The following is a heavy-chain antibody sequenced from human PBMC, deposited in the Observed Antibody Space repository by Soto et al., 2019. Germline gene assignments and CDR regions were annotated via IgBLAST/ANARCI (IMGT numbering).Heavy chain of an antibody. V-gene: IGHV3-43*02. Sequence: GGSLRLSCAASGFTFDDYAMHWVRQAPGKGLEWVSLISGDGGSTYYADSVKGRFTISRDSSKNSLYLQMNSLRTEDAALYYCAKDRDGYNDYWGQGTLVTVSS. D-gene: IGHD5-12*01. CDR3: AKDRDGYNDY. CDR1: GFTFDDYA. CDR2: ISGDGGST. J-gene: IGHJ4*02.